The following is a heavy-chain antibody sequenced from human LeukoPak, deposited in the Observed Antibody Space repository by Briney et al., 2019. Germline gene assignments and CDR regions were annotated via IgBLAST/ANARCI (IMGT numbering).Heavy chain of an antibody. D-gene: IGHD3-22*01. CDR1: GYTFTGYY. V-gene: IGHV1-2*02. CDR3: ARERDDSSGYRLDY. Sequence: ASVKVSCKASGYTFTGYYMHWVRQAPGQGLEWMGWINPNSGGTNYAQKFQGRVTMTRDTSISTAYMELSRLRSDDTAVYYCARERDDSSGYRLDYWGQGTLVTVSS. J-gene: IGHJ4*02. CDR2: INPNSGGT.